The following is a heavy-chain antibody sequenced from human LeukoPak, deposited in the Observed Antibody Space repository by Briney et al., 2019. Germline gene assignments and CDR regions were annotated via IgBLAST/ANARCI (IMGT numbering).Heavy chain of an antibody. CDR3: ARGAGFAEALPEY. J-gene: IGHJ4*02. CDR1: GYTFTSYA. D-gene: IGHD6-19*01. CDR2: INAGHGNT. Sequence: ASVKVSCNASGYTFTSYAIQWVRQAPGQRLEWMGWINAGHGNTKYSQKFQSRVTFTRDTSASTAYMELSSLRSEDTAVYYSARGAGFAEALPEYWGQGTLLTVSS. V-gene: IGHV1-3*01.